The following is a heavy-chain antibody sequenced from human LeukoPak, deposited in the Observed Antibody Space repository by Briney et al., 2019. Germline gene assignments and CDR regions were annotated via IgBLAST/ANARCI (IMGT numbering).Heavy chain of an antibody. V-gene: IGHV4-59*01. CDR3: ARVRRSVTWGYYFDY. CDR2: IYYSGST. J-gene: IGHJ4*02. D-gene: IGHD4-17*01. Sequence: SETLSLTCAVYGGSFSGYYWSWIRQPPGKGLEWIGYIYYSGSTNYNPSLKSRVTISVDTSKNQFSLKLSSVTAADTAVYYCARVRRSVTWGYYFDYWGQGTLVTVSS. CDR1: GGSFSGYY.